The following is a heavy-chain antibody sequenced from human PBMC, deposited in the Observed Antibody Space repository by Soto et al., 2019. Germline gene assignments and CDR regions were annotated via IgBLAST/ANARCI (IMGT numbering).Heavy chain of an antibody. D-gene: IGHD2-15*01. Sequence: QVQLVQSGAEVKKPGSSVKVSCKASGGTFSSYASSWVRQAPGQGLEWMGGIIHIFGTANYAQQFQRRGTITADESTNTDYMELRSLGSEDTAVYYCARMPRGGSSAPAFDIWGQGTMVTVSS. J-gene: IGHJ3*02. V-gene: IGHV1-69*01. CDR1: GGTFSSYA. CDR3: ARMPRGGSSAPAFDI. CDR2: IIHIFGTA.